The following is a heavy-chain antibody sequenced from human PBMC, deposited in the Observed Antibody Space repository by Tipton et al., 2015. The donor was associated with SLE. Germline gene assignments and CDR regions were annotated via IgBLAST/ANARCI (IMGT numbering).Heavy chain of an antibody. CDR3: ARYMGESLLKNWFDP. V-gene: IGHV5-51*03. CDR1: GYIFSTHW. D-gene: IGHD3-10*01. Sequence: QLVQSGAELKKPGESLKISCEGSGYIFSTHWIAWVRQMPGKGLEYMGIIFPGNSDTRYSPSFQGQVTISADKSINTAYLQWRRLNASDTTIYYCARYMGESLLKNWFDPWGQGTLVTVSS. CDR2: IFPGNSDT. J-gene: IGHJ5*02.